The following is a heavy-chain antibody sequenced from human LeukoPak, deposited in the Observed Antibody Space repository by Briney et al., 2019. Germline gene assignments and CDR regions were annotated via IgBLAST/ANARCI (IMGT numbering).Heavy chain of an antibody. D-gene: IGHD3-10*01. J-gene: IGHJ4*02. CDR1: GGSVSSGSYY. CDR2: IYYSGST. Sequence: TSETLSLTCTVSGGSVSSGSYYWSWIRQPPGKGLEWIGYIYYSGSTNYNPSLKSRVTISVDTSKNQFSLKLSSVTAADTAVYYCAGDRGFGFDYWGQGTLVTVSS. V-gene: IGHV4-61*01. CDR3: AGDRGFGFDY.